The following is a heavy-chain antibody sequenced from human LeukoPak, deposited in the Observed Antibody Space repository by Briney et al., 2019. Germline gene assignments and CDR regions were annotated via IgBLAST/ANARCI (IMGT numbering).Heavy chain of an antibody. D-gene: IGHD4-17*01. J-gene: IGHJ4*02. V-gene: IGHV1-3*01. CDR2: INAGNGNT. CDR3: ARVTTVTTGFDS. CDR1: GYTFTNYA. Sequence: ASVKVSCKASGYTFTNYAMHWVRQAPGQRLEWMGWINAGNGNTKYSQKFQGRVTITWDTSASTAYMELSSLRSEDTAVYYCARVTTVTTGFDSWGQGTLVTVSS.